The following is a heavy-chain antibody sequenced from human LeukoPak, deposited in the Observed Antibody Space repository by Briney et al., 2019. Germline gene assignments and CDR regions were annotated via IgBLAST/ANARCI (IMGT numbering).Heavy chain of an antibody. Sequence: ASVKVSCKASGYTFTGYYMHWVRQAPGQGLEWMGWINPNSGNTGYAQKFQGRVTMTRNTSISTAYMELSSLRSEDTAVYYCARGRVYYDSSGYYYEMDVWGKGTTVTVSS. J-gene: IGHJ6*04. V-gene: IGHV1-8*02. D-gene: IGHD3-22*01. CDR3: ARGRVYYDSSGYYYEMDV. CDR2: INPNSGNT. CDR1: GYTFTGYY.